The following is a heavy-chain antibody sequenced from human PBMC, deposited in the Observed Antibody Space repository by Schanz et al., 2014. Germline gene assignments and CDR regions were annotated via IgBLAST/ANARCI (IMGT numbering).Heavy chain of an antibody. V-gene: IGHV1-18*01. D-gene: IGHD2-2*01. CDR1: GYTFTNYG. CDR3: ARDRRRYCSTASCLHDNWFDP. CDR2: ISANNGNT. J-gene: IGHJ5*02. Sequence: QVQLVQSGAEVKKPGASVKVSCKASGYTFTNYGVTWVRQAPGQGLEWMGWISANNGNTNYAQKFQGRVTMTTDTSTSTAYMELRSLRSDDTAVYYCARDRRRYCSTASCLHDNWFDPWGQGTLVIVSS.